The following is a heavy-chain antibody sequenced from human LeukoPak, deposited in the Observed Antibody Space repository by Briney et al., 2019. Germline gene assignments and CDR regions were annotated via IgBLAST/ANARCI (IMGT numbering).Heavy chain of an antibody. CDR3: AAKNYPSSGRDY. D-gene: IGHD3-22*01. CDR1: GYTLTELS. Sequence: ASVKVSCKVSGYTLTELSMHWVRQAPGKGLEWMGGIIPIFGTANYAQKFQGRVTITADESTSTAYMELSSLRSEDTAVYHCAAKNYPSSGRDYWGQGTLVTVSS. CDR2: IIPIFGTA. V-gene: IGHV1-69*13. J-gene: IGHJ4*02.